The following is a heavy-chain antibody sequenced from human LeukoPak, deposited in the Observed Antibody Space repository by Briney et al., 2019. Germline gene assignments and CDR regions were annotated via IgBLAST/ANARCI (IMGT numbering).Heavy chain of an antibody. V-gene: IGHV3-9*01. D-gene: IGHD6-19*01. CDR2: ISWNSGSI. CDR3: AKDTSSGWNYYYGMDV. J-gene: IGHJ6*02. CDR1: GFTFDDYA. Sequence: GRSLRLSCAASGFTFDDYAMHWVRQAPGKGLEWVSGISWNSGSIGYADSVKGRFTISRDNAKNSLYLQMNSLRAEDTALYYCAKDTSSGWNYYYGMDVWGQGTTVTVSS.